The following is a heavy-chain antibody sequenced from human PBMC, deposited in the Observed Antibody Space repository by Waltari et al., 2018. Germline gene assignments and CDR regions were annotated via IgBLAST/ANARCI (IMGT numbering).Heavy chain of an antibody. CDR1: GFTFSSYG. V-gene: IGHV3-33*06. Sequence: QVQLVESGGGVVQPGRSLRLSCAASGFTFSSYGMHWVRQAPGKGLEWVAVIWYDGSNKYYADSVKGRFTISRDNSKNMLYLQMNSLRAEDTAVYYCAKDTEKMATTCFDYWGQGTLVTVSS. CDR2: IWYDGSNK. D-gene: IGHD1-1*01. CDR3: AKDTEKMATTCFDY. J-gene: IGHJ4*02.